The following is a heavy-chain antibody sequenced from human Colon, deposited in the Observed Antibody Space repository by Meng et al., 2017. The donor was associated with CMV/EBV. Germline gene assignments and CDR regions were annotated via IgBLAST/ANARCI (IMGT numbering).Heavy chain of an antibody. CDR1: GFTFSDYY. CDR2: ISTNGATV. Sequence: SGFTFSDYYMSWVRQAPGKGLEWLSYISTNGATVRYADSVQGRFTISRDNAKNSLFLQMDSLRAEDTAVYHCVPAGFYYDSSGNLFDHWGQGTLVTVSS. D-gene: IGHD3-22*01. J-gene: IGHJ5*02. V-gene: IGHV3-11*01. CDR3: VPAGFYYDSSGNLFDH.